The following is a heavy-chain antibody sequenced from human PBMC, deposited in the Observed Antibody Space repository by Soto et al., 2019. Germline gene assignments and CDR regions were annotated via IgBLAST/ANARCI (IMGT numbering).Heavy chain of an antibody. CDR1: GGSISGYY. CDR3: ARHSTIYSKSLDY. CDR2: FYYSGST. J-gene: IGHJ4*02. D-gene: IGHD2-2*01. Sequence: QVQLQESGPGLVKPSETLSLTCTVSGGSISGYYWSWIRQPPGKGLEWIGYFYYSGSTDSNPSLKSRVTISVDTSKNQFSLKLSSVTAADTAVYYCARHSTIYSKSLDYWGQGTLVTVSS. V-gene: IGHV4-59*08.